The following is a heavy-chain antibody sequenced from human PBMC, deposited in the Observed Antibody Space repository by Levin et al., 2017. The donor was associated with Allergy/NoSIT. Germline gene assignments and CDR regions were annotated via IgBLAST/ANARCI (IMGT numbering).Heavy chain of an antibody. CDR3: ARSYGDYPPDYYYGMDV. J-gene: IGHJ6*02. CDR1: GGTFSSYA. V-gene: IGHV1-69*13. Sequence: SVKVSCKASGGTFSSYAISWVRQAPGQGLEWMGGIIPIFGTANYAQKFQGRVTITADESTSTAYMELSSLRSEDTAVYYCARSYGDYPPDYYYGMDVWGQGTTVTVSS. CDR2: IIPIFGTA. D-gene: IGHD4-17*01.